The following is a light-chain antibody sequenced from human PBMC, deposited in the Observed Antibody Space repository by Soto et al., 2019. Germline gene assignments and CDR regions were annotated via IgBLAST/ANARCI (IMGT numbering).Light chain of an antibody. Sequence: IQMTQSPSSLSAYVVHSVTITCQESQDISNYLNWYQQKPGKAPKLLIYDASNLETGVPSRFSGSGSGTEFTLTIRSLQPDDFATYYCQQYNGYSRTFGQGTKV. J-gene: IGKJ1*01. V-gene: IGKV1-33*01. CDR3: QQYNGYSRT. CDR2: DAS. CDR1: QDISNY.